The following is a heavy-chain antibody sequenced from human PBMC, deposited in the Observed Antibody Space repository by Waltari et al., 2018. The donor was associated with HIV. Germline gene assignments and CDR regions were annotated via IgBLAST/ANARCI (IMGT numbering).Heavy chain of an antibody. CDR1: GCDFSRYW. D-gene: IGHD4-4*01. Sequence: EVQLEQSGAKMKKPGESLRISCRGSGCDFSRYWISWVRQIPGKGLEWMGIIFPSDSTTRYSPSFRGQVTISADKSINTTYLQWTTLKASDSAIYYCATGPDHYCDFWGQGTQVTVSS. CDR3: ATGPDHYCDF. V-gene: IGHV5-51*01. J-gene: IGHJ4*02. CDR2: IFPSDSTT.